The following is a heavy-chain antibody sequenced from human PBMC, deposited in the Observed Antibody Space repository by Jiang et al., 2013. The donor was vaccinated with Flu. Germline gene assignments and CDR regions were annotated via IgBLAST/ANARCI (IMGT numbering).Heavy chain of an antibody. J-gene: IGHJ6*02. CDR3: AKLRERYYYYYGMDV. Sequence: VQLVESGGGLVQPGGSLRLSCAASGFTFSSYAMSWVRQAPGKGLERVSAISGSGGSTYYADSVKSRFTISRDNSKNTLYLQMNSLRAEDTAVYYCAKLRERYYYYYGMDVWGQGTTVTVSS. CDR2: ISGSGGST. CDR1: GFTFSSYA. V-gene: IGHV3-23*04. D-gene: IGHD1-26*01.